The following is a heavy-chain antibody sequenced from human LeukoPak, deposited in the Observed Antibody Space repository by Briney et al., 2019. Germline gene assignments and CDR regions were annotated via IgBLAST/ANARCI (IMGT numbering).Heavy chain of an antibody. CDR2: IYSSGST. CDR3: ARRSSTWSFDY. Sequence: PSETPSLTCTVSGGSISSYYWSWIRQPPGKGLEWIGYIYSSGSTNYNPSLKSRVTIFVDTSKNQFSLKLSSVTAADTAVYYCARRSSTWSFDYWGQGTLVTVSS. V-gene: IGHV4-59*08. J-gene: IGHJ4*02. CDR1: GGSISSYY. D-gene: IGHD6-13*01.